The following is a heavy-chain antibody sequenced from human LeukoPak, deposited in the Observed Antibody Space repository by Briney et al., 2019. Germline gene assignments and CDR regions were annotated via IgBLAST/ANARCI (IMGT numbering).Heavy chain of an antibody. CDR1: GYTFTSYG. CDR3: ARGPYYDILTGPTSNYHYGMDV. V-gene: IGHV1-18*01. J-gene: IGHJ6*02. CDR2: ISAYNGNT. D-gene: IGHD3-9*01. Sequence: ASVKVSCKASGYTFTSYGISWVRQATGQGLEWMGWISAYNGNTNYAQKLQGRVTMTTDTSTSTAYMELRSLRSDDTAVYYCARGPYYDILTGPTSNYHYGMDVWGQGTTVTVSS.